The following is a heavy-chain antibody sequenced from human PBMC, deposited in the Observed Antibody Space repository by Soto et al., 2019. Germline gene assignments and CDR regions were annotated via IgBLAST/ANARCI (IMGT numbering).Heavy chain of an antibody. J-gene: IGHJ4*02. CDR1: GVTFTSSA. D-gene: IGHD1-1*01. Sequence: ASVKVSCKASGVTFTSSAMQWVRQARGQRLEWIGWIVVGSGNTNYAQKFQERVTITRDMSTSTAYMELSSLRSEDTAVYYCAALGTTGTTNVNWGQGTLVTVSS. CDR3: AALGTTGTTNVN. V-gene: IGHV1-58*02. CDR2: IVVGSGNT.